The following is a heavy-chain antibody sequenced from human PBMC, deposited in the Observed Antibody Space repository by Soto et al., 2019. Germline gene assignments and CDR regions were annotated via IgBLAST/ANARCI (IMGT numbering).Heavy chain of an antibody. J-gene: IGHJ6*03. CDR2: ISSSSTYI. D-gene: IGHD4-4*01. CDR1: GFTFSLYS. CDR3: ARDPATVTTGIDFYYYMDV. Sequence: GSLSLSCAASGFTFSLYSMNWVRQAPGKGLEWVSSISSSSTYIYYADSVKGRITISRDNAKNSLYLQMNSLRAEDTAVYYCARDPATVTTGIDFYYYMDVWGKGTTVTVSS. V-gene: IGHV3-21*01.